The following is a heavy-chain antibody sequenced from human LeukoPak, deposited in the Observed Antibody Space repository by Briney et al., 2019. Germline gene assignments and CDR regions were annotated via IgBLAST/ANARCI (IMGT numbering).Heavy chain of an antibody. CDR3: ARDLVYIAVAGTVAFDI. D-gene: IGHD6-19*01. V-gene: IGHV4-4*07. CDR1: GGSISRYH. CDR2: IYASGST. J-gene: IGHJ3*02. Sequence: SETLSLTCTVSGGSISRYHWSWIRQPAGKGLEWIGRIYASGSTNYNPSLKSRVTISVDKSKNQLSLKLSSVTAADTAVYYCARDLVYIAVAGTVAFDIWGQGTMVTVSS.